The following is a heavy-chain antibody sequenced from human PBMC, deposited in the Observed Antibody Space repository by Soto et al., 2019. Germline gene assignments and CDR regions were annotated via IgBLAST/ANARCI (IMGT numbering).Heavy chain of an antibody. CDR1: GGSISSGGYY. V-gene: IGHV4-31*03. J-gene: IGHJ4*02. D-gene: IGHD4-17*01. CDR3: ARERDYGDHFFDY. Sequence: QVQLQESGPGLVKASQTLSLTCTVSGGSISSGGYYWTWIRQHPGKGLEWIGYIYYNGSTYYNPSLKSRVTILVDTSQHRFSLKLTSVTAADTAVYWCARERDYGDHFFDYWGQGTLVTVSS. CDR2: IYYNGST.